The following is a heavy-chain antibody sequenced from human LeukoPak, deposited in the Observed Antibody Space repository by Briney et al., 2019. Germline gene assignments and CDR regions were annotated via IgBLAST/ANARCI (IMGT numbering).Heavy chain of an antibody. CDR3: ARGVRASTGNYWFDP. J-gene: IGHJ5*02. V-gene: IGHV3-74*01. Sequence: RGSHSLSCAASGFTFSSYWTHWVRQVPGKGLVWVSRINSDGSSTGYAASVKGRFTISRDNAKNTLYLQMNSLRDEDTAVYYCARGVRASTGNYWFDPWGQGTLATVSS. CDR1: GFTFSSYW. CDR2: INSDGSST. D-gene: IGHD3-9*01.